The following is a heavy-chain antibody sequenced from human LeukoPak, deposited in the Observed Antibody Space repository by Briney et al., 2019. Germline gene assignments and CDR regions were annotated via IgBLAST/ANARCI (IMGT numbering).Heavy chain of an antibody. CDR2: IYHSGST. Sequence: SETLSLTCTVSGYSISSGYYWGWIRQPPGKGLEWIRSIYHSGSTYYNPSLKSRVTISVDTSKNQFSLKLSSVTAADTAVYYCARGRRYSGYEIDYWGQGTLVTVSS. CDR1: GYSISSGYY. V-gene: IGHV4-38-2*02. CDR3: ARGRRYSGYEIDY. D-gene: IGHD5-12*01. J-gene: IGHJ4*02.